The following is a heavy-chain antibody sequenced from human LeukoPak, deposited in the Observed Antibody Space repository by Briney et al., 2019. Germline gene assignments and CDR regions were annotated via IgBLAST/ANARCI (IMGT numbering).Heavy chain of an antibody. CDR1: GFTFSSYS. D-gene: IGHD3-3*01. Sequence: PGGSLRLSCAASGFTFSSYSMSWVRQAPGKGLEWLSYISSSSSTINYADSVKGRFTISRDNAKNSQYLQMNSLRAEDTAVYYCARDSSGYDFWSGYYTWPKGEAFDIWGQGTMVTVSS. CDR2: ISSSSSTI. J-gene: IGHJ3*02. V-gene: IGHV3-48*01. CDR3: ARDSSGYDFWSGYYTWPKGEAFDI.